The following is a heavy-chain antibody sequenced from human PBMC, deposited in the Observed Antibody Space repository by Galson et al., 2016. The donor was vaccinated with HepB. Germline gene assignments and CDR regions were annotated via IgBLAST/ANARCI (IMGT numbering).Heavy chain of an antibody. CDR3: ARESILVYAGKSHALDI. CDR1: GYTFNSYG. CDR2: ISTYNGDT. J-gene: IGHJ3*02. D-gene: IGHD2-8*01. V-gene: IGHV1-18*01. Sequence: SVTVSCKASGYTFNSYGISWVRQAPGQGLEWMGWISTYNGDTNYAQNFQGRATMTTDTSTNIAYMDMRSLRSDDTAVYYCARESILVYAGKSHALDIWGQGTMVIVSS.